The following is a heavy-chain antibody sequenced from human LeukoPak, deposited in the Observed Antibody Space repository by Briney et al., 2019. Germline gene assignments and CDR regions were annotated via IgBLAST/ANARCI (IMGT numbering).Heavy chain of an antibody. CDR1: GGSISGYH. CDR2: IYYNGDT. CDR3: ARLGDCGHDCYSHDY. J-gene: IGHJ4*02. Sequence: SETLSLTRVVSGGSISGYHWGWVRQPPGKGLEYISFIYYNGDTNYNPSLKSRVTMSVDTSKNQFSLKLSSVTAADTAVYYCARLGDCGHDCYSHDYWGQGTLVPVSS. V-gene: IGHV4-59*08. D-gene: IGHD2-21*01.